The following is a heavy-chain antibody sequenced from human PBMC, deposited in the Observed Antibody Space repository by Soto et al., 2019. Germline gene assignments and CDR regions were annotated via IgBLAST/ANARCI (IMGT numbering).Heavy chain of an antibody. Sequence: ASVKVSCKASGYTFTGYYMHWVRQAPGQGLEWMGWINPNSGGTNYAQKFQGRVTMTRDTSISTAYMELSRLRSDDTAVYYCARAYDSSGYYLYYYYYYGMDVWGQGTTVTAP. J-gene: IGHJ6*02. V-gene: IGHV1-2*02. D-gene: IGHD3-22*01. CDR2: INPNSGGT. CDR3: ARAYDSSGYYLYYYYYYGMDV. CDR1: GYTFTGYY.